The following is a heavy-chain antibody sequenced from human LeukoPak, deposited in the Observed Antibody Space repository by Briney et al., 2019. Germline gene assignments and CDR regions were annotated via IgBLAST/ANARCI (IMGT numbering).Heavy chain of an antibody. J-gene: IGHJ5*02. V-gene: IGHV1-2*06. CDR2: INPNSGGT. Sequence: GASVKVSCKASGYTFTDFYLHWVRQAPGQGLEWMGRINPNSGGTNYAQRFQGRVTMTRDTSITTAYMELTNLRSDDTAVYYCARDVIPAAVFRFDPWGQGTLVTVSS. CDR1: GYTFTDFY. CDR3: ARDVIPAAVFRFDP. D-gene: IGHD6-13*01.